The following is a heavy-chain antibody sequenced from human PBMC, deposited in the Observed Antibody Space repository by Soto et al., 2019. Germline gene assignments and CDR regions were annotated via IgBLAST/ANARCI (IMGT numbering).Heavy chain of an antibody. J-gene: IGHJ4*02. CDR3: ARVVHYYGSGSYYGPYFDY. D-gene: IGHD3-10*01. CDR1: EFTFSSCA. CDR2: ISSSSSYT. V-gene: IGHV3-11*05. Sequence: PVWSLRHSWTASEFTFSSCARTWVRQTPFKLLECFSYISSSSSYTNYADSVKGRFTISRDNAKNSLYLQMNSLRAEDTAVYYCARVVHYYGSGSYYGPYFDYWGQGTLVTVSS.